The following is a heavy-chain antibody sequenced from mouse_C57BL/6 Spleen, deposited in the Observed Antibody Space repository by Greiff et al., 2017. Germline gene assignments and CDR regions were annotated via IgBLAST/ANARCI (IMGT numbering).Heavy chain of an antibody. Sequence: VQLQQSGAELVRPGASVKLSCTASGFNIKDYYMHWVKQRPEQGLEWIGRIDPEDGDTEYAPKFQGKATMTADTSSNTAYLQLSSLTSEDTAVYYCTTEFIATVRGNYFDCWGPGTTLTVSS. CDR3: TTEFIATVRGNYFDC. J-gene: IGHJ2*01. CDR2: IDPEDGDT. D-gene: IGHD1-1*01. CDR1: GFNIKDYY. V-gene: IGHV14-1*01.